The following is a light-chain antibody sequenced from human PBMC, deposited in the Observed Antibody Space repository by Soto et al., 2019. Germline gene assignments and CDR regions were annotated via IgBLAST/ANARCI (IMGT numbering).Light chain of an antibody. J-gene: IGKJ1*01. V-gene: IGKV3-20*01. Sequence: EIVLTQSPGTLSLSPGERATLSCRASQSVSSSYLACYQQKPGQAPRLLIYGASSRATGIPDRFSGSGSGTDFTLTISSLQSEDFTIYYCQQYGSSSWTFGQGTKVDIK. CDR3: QQYGSSSWT. CDR2: GAS. CDR1: QSVSSSY.